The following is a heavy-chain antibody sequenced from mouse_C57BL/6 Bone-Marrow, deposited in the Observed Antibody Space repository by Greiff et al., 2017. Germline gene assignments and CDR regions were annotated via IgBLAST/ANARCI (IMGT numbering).Heavy chain of an antibody. D-gene: IGHD2-4*01. CDR1: GYTFTSYW. Sequence: VQLQQPGAELVRPGTSVKLSCKASGYTFTSYWMHWVKQRPGQGLEWIGVIDPSDSYTNYNQKFNGKATLTVDTSSSTAYMQLSSLTSEDSAVYYCARKGGLRPFAYWGQGTLVTVSA. J-gene: IGHJ3*01. CDR2: IDPSDSYT. V-gene: IGHV1-59*01. CDR3: ARKGGLRPFAY.